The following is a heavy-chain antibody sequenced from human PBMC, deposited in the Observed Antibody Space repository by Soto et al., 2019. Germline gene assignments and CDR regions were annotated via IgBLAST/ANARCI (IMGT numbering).Heavy chain of an antibody. D-gene: IGHD3-10*01. Sequence: EVQLVESGGGVVRPGGSLRLSCAASGFTFDDYGMSWVRQDPGKGLEWVSGINWNGGSTGYADSVKGRFTISRDNAKNSLYLQMNSLRAEDTALYYCARLALIVRGVTPYYYYGMDVWGQGTTVTVSS. V-gene: IGHV3-20*04. J-gene: IGHJ6*02. CDR3: ARLALIVRGVTPYYYYGMDV. CDR2: INWNGGST. CDR1: GFTFDDYG.